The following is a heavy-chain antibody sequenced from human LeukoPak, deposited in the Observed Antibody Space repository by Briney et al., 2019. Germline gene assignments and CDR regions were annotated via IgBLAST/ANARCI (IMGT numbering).Heavy chain of an antibody. CDR1: GGTCSSYA. CDR2: IIPIFGTA. V-gene: IGHV1-69*05. Sequence: SVKVSCKASGGTCSSYAISWVRQAHGQGLELMGRIIPIFGTANYAQKFQGRVTITTDESTSTAYMELSSLRSEDTAVYYWARERVLFAPGDYFDYWGQGTLVTVSS. CDR3: ARERVLFAPGDYFDY. J-gene: IGHJ4*02. D-gene: IGHD2/OR15-2a*01.